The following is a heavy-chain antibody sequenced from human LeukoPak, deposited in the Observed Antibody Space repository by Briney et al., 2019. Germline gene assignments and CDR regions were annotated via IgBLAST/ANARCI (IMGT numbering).Heavy chain of an antibody. D-gene: IGHD3-16*02. CDR1: GFTFSSYG. J-gene: IGHJ6*02. Sequence: GGSLRLSCAASGFTFSSYGIHWVRQSPGRGLEWVSFISFDGSNEFYADSLKGRFTISRDNSKDTLYLQMDSPRAEDTALYYCAREEHDYVWGSYRYYYYYGIDVWGQGTTVTVSS. V-gene: IGHV3-30*03. CDR3: AREEHDYVWGSYRYYYYYGIDV. CDR2: ISFDGSNE.